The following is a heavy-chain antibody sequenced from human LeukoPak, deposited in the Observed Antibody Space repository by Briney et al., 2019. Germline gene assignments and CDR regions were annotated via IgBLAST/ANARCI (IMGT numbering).Heavy chain of an antibody. J-gene: IGHJ5*02. CDR1: GGTFSSYA. D-gene: IGHD4-17*01. V-gene: IGHV1-8*03. CDR2: MNPNSGNT. CDR3: ARRDGDYVGWFDP. Sequence: GASVKVSCKASGGTFSSYAISWVRQAPGQGLEWMGWMNPNSGNTGYVQKFQGRVTITRNTSISTAYMELSSLRSEDTAVYYCARRDGDYVGWFDPWGQGTLVTVSS.